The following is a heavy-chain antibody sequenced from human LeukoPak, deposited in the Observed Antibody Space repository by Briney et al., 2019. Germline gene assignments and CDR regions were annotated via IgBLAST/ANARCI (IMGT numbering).Heavy chain of an antibody. CDR2: IKQDGSEK. CDR3: VADSGGSRY. CDR1: GFTFSSYW. Sequence: PGGSLRLSCAASGFTFSSYWMRWVRQAPGKGLEWVANIKQDGSEKYYVDSVKGRFTISRDNAKNSLYLQMNSLRAEDTVVYYCVADSGGSRYWGQGTLVTVSS. D-gene: IGHD2-15*01. J-gene: IGHJ4*02. V-gene: IGHV3-7*01.